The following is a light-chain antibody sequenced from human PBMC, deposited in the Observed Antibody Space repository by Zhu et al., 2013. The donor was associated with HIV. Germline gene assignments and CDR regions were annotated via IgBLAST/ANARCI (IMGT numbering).Light chain of an antibody. J-gene: IGKJ4*01. V-gene: IGKV1-12*01. CDR1: QSISTS. CDR2: AAS. CDR3: QQANSFPLT. Sequence: DIQMTQSPSTLSASVGDRVTITCRASQSISTSLAWYQQKPGKAPKVLIYAASSLHSGVPSRFSGSGSGTDFTLTISSLQPEDFATYYCQQANSFPLTFGGGTKVEIK.